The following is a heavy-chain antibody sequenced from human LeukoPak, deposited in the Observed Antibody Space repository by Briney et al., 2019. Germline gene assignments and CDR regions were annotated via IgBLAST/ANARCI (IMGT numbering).Heavy chain of an antibody. J-gene: IGHJ4*02. CDR1: GFTFSSYW. V-gene: IGHV3-7*01. Sequence: PGGSLRLSCAASGFTFSSYWMSWVRQAPGKGLEWVANIKQDGSEKYYVDSVKGRFTISRDNAKNSLYLQMNSLRAEDTAVYYCARDWRKPGYNSGWYYVDYWGQGTLVTVSS. D-gene: IGHD6-19*01. CDR3: ARDWRKPGYNSGWYYVDY. CDR2: IKQDGSEK.